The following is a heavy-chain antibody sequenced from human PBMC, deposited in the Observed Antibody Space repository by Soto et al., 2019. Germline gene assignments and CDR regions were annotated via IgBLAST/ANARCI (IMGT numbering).Heavy chain of an antibody. J-gene: IGHJ4*02. D-gene: IGHD3-16*01. CDR3: ARGWGLVS. CDR2: IIPIHGTT. V-gene: IGHV1-69*01. CDR1: GGSLTSYP. Sequence: QMEQSGAEVRKPGSSVKVSCKPSGGSLTSYPMAWVRQAPGQGFEWMGGIIPIHGTTEYAQKFQGRVTITEDESTNRATLELTGLTSDDTAVYYSARGWGLVSWGQGTLVTVSS.